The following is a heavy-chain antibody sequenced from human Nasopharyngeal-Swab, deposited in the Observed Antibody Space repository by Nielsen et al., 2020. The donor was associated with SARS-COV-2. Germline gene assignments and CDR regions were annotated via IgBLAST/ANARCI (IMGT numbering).Heavy chain of an antibody. Sequence: GESLKISCAASGFTFSSYAMSWVRQAPGKGLEWVSAISGSGGSTYYADSVKGRFTISRDNSKNTLYLQMNSLRAEDTAVYYCARDSPQTAMVPFDYWGQGTLVTVSS. CDR1: GFTFSSYA. CDR2: ISGSGGST. J-gene: IGHJ4*02. V-gene: IGHV3-23*01. CDR3: ARDSPQTAMVPFDY. D-gene: IGHD5-18*01.